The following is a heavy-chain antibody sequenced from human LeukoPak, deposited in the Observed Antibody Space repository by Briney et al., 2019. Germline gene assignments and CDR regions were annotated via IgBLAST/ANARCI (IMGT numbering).Heavy chain of an antibody. Sequence: GGSLRLSCAASGFTFSSYSMNWVRQAPGKGLEWVSSISSSSSYIYYADSVKGRFTISRDNAKNSLYLQMNSLRAEDTAVYYCARDRPSYCSGGSCYVDYWGQGTLVTVSS. CDR3: ARDRPSYCSGGSCYVDY. J-gene: IGHJ4*02. CDR2: ISSSSSYI. D-gene: IGHD2-15*01. CDR1: GFTFSSYS. V-gene: IGHV3-21*01.